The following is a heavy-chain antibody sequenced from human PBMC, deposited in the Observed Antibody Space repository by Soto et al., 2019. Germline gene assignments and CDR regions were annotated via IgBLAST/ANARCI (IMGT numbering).Heavy chain of an antibody. CDR2: ISSSGSTI. J-gene: IGHJ6*02. V-gene: IGHV3-11*01. CDR3: ARAYDYVWGSYRYYYYYYGMDV. D-gene: IGHD3-16*02. Sequence: QVQLVESGGGLVKPGGSLRLSCAASGFTFSDYYMSWIHQAPGKGLEWVSYISSSGSTIYYADSVKGRFTISRDNAKNSLYLQMNSLRAEDTAVYYCARAYDYVWGSYRYYYYYYGMDVWGQGTTVTVSS. CDR1: GFTFSDYY.